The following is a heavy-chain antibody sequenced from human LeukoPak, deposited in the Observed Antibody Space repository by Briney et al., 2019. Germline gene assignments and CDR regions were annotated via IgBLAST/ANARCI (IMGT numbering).Heavy chain of an antibody. J-gene: IGHJ4*02. CDR1: GYTFTSYG. CDR3: ARDSSYDFWSGYRAY. V-gene: IGHV1-18*01. D-gene: IGHD3-3*01. Sequence: ASVKVSCKASGYTFTSYGTSWVRQAPGQGLEWMGWISAYNGNTNYAQKLQGRVTMTTDTSTTTAYMELRSLRSDDTAVYYCARDSSYDFWSGYRAYWGQGTLVTVSS. CDR2: ISAYNGNT.